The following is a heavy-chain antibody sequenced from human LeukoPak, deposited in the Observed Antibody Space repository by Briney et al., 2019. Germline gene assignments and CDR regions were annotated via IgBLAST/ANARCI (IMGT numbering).Heavy chain of an antibody. V-gene: IGHV4-30-4*08. CDR1: GGSISSGDYY. D-gene: IGHD1-1*01. Sequence: SETLSLTCTVSGGSISSGDYYWSWIRQPPGKGLEWIGYIYYSGSTYYNPSLKSRVTISVDTSKNQFSLKLSSVTAADTAVYYCAIGGSRYNWNDNDDAFDIWGQGTMVTVSS. J-gene: IGHJ3*02. CDR2: IYYSGST. CDR3: AIGGSRYNWNDNDDAFDI.